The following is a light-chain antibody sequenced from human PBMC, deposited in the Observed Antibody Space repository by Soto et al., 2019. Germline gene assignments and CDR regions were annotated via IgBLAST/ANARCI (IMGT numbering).Light chain of an antibody. Sequence: EIVLTQSLGTLSLTPGERATLSCRASQSVSSNYLTWYQQKPGQAPRLLIYDASSRVTGIPDRFSGSGSGTDFTLTISRVVPEDFAVYYCQQYGSLPITFGQGTRLEIK. V-gene: IGKV3-20*01. CDR1: QSVSSNY. CDR3: QQYGSLPIT. CDR2: DAS. J-gene: IGKJ5*01.